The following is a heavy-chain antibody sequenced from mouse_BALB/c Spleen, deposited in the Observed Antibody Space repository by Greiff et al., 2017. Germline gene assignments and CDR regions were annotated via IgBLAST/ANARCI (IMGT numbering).Heavy chain of an antibody. Sequence: EVQLVESGGGLVQPGGSRKLSCAASGFTFSSFGMHWVRQAPEKGLEWVAYISSGSSTIYYADTVKGRFTISRDNPKNTLFLQMTSLRSEDTAMYYCASTYGSSYDAMDYWGQGTSVTVSS. D-gene: IGHD1-1*01. CDR2: ISSGSSTI. V-gene: IGHV5-17*02. J-gene: IGHJ4*01. CDR3: ASTYGSSYDAMDY. CDR1: GFTFSSFG.